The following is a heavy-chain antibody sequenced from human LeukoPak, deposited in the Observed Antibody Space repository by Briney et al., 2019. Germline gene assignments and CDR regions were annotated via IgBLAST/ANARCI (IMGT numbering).Heavy chain of an antibody. J-gene: IGHJ4*02. CDR1: GGSFSGYY. V-gene: IGHV4-34*01. CDR3: VGITGATGGC. Sequence: PSETLSLTCAVYGGSFSGYYWSWIRQPPGKGLEWIGEINHSGSTNYNPSLKSRVTISVDTSKNQFSLKLSSVTAADTAVYFCVGITGATGGCWGQGTLITVSS. D-gene: IGHD1-20*01. CDR2: INHSGST.